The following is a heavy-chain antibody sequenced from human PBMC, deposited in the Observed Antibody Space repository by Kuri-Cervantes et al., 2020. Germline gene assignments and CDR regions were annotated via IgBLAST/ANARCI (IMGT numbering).Heavy chain of an antibody. Sequence: SQTLSLTCAVYGGSFSAYYWSWIRQPPGKGLEWIGYIYYSGSTNYNPSLKSRVTISVDTSKNQFSLKLSSVTAADTAVYYCARDWVGGSFDIWGQGTMVTVSS. D-gene: IGHD5-12*01. V-gene: IGHV4-59*01. CDR2: IYYSGST. CDR3: ARDWVGGSFDI. J-gene: IGHJ3*02. CDR1: GGSFSAYY.